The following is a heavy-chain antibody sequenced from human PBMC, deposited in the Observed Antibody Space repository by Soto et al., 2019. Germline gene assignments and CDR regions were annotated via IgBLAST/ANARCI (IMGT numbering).Heavy chain of an antibody. Sequence: QVQLVQSGAEVKKPGSSVKVSCEASGGSFTSYIFTWVRQAPGQGLEWMGRVIPIQGTANYALKFQDRVTITADNSTNTVYRELRGLRPEDTAWYYLAKGLVFVDHANMDVWAKGPRSPSP. CDR3: AKGLVFVDHANMDV. CDR1: GGSFTSYI. CDR2: VIPIQGTA. V-gene: IGHV1-69*08. J-gene: IGHJ6*03. D-gene: IGHD2-21*01.